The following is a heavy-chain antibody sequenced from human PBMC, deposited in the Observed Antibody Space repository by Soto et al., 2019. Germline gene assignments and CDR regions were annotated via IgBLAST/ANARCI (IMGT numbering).Heavy chain of an antibody. CDR3: AREPPYPSYCSSTSCYGDYFDY. J-gene: IGHJ4*02. CDR1: GGTFISYT. D-gene: IGHD2-2*01. Sequence: SVTVSCKASGGTFISYTISWVRQAPGQGLEWMGRIIPILGIANYAQKFQGRVTITADKSTSTAYMELNSLRAEDTAVYYCAREPPYPSYCSSTSCYGDYFDYWGQGTLVTVSS. CDR2: IIPILGIA. V-gene: IGHV1-69*04.